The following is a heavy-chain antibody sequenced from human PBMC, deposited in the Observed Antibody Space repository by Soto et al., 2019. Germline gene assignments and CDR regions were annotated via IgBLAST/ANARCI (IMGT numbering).Heavy chain of an antibody. D-gene: IGHD3-22*01. V-gene: IGHV3-11*01. J-gene: IGHJ4*02. Sequence: GGSLRLSCAASGFTFSDYYMSWIRQAPGKGLEWVSYISSSGSTIYYADSVKGRFTISRDNAKNSLYLQMNSLRAEDTAVYYCARDRLDYYDSSGYYDYWGQGTLVTVYS. CDR2: ISSSGSTI. CDR3: ARDRLDYYDSSGYYDY. CDR1: GFTFSDYY.